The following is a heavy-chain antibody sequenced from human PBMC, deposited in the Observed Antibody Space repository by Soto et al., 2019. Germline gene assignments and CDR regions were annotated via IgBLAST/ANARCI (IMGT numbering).Heavy chain of an antibody. D-gene: IGHD6-19*01. CDR1: GFTFSSYS. J-gene: IGHJ4*02. V-gene: IGHV3-21*01. CDR2: ISSSSSYI. CDR3: ARGEGGSRSGIWRSGWGLHYFDY. Sequence: EVQLVESGGGLVKPGGSLRLSCAASGFTFSSYSMNWVRQAPGKGLEWVSSISSSSSYIYYADAVKGRFTISRDNAKNPLYLQMNSLSAEDTAVYYCARGEGGSRSGIWRSGWGLHYFDYWGQGTLVTVSS.